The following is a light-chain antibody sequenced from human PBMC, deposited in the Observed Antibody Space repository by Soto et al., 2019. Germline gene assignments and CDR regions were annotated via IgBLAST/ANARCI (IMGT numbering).Light chain of an antibody. Sequence: SYELTQPPSVSVAPGQTARISCGGNNIGSESVHWYQQKPGQHPVLVVYGDSDRPSGISERFSGSKSGNTATLTISRVEAGDEADYYCQLWDSSSDHIIFGGGTQLTVL. CDR2: GDS. CDR1: NIGSES. J-gene: IGLJ2*01. V-gene: IGLV3-21*02. CDR3: QLWDSSSDHII.